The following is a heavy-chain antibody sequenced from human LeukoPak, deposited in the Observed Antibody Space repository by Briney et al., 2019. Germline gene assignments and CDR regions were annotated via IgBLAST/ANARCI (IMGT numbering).Heavy chain of an antibody. V-gene: IGHV3-21*01. CDR1: GFTFSSYS. J-gene: IGHJ4*02. CDR2: IGSSSSYI. CDR3: ARDPHSSGTFDY. D-gene: IGHD3-22*01. Sequence: GGSLRLSCAASGFTFSSYSMNWVRQAPGKGLEWVSSIGSSSSYIYYADSVKGRFTISRDNAKNSLYLQMNSLRAEDTAVYYCARDPHSSGTFDYWGQGTLVTVSS.